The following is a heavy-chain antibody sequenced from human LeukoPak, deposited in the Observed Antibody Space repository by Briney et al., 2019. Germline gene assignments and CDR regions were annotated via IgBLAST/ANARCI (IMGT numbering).Heavy chain of an antibody. V-gene: IGHV1-69*05. CDR3: AGPTQDYCSSTSCYAFDI. CDR1: GGTFTSYA. Sequence: SVTVSCTASGGTFTSYAISWVRQAPGQGLEWMGGIIPIFGTANYAQKFQGRVTITTDESTSTAYMELSSLRSEDTAVYYCAGPTQDYCSSTSCYAFDIWGQGTMVTVSS. D-gene: IGHD2-2*01. CDR2: IIPIFGTA. J-gene: IGHJ3*02.